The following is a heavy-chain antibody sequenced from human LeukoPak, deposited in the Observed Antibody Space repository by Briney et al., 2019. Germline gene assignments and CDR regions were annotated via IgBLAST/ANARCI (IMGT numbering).Heavy chain of an antibody. J-gene: IGHJ3*02. CDR3: ARDVEEYCSGGSCYSGASDI. CDR2: ISYDGSNK. Sequence: GGSLRLSCAASGFTFSSYAMHWVRQAPGKGLEWVAVISYDGSNKYYADSVKGRFTISRDNSKNTLYLQMNSLRAEDTAVYYCARDVEEYCSGGSCYSGASDIWGQGTMVTVSS. V-gene: IGHV3-30*04. CDR1: GFTFSSYA. D-gene: IGHD2-15*01.